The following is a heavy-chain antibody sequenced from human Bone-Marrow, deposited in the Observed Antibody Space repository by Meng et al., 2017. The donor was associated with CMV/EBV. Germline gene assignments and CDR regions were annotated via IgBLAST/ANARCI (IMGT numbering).Heavy chain of an antibody. Sequence: ASVKVSCKASGYTFTSYEINWVRQAAGQGLEWMGWMNPNNGNTGYAQKFQGRVTITRNTSIRTAHMELSSLTSEDTAVYYCARGVCSSTARKFYYYGMDVWGQGTTVTVSS. CDR2: MNPNNGNT. J-gene: IGHJ6*02. CDR1: GYTFTSYE. D-gene: IGHD2-2*01. V-gene: IGHV1-8*03. CDR3: ARGVCSSTARKFYYYGMDV.